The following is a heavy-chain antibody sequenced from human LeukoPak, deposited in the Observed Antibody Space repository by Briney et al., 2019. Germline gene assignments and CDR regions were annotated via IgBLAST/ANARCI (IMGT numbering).Heavy chain of an antibody. CDR3: ARVSPTTVTTGDY. V-gene: IGHV4-39*01. Sequence: SETLSLTCTVSGGSISSSSYYWGWIRQPPGKGLEWIGNIYYSGSTYYNPSLESRVTISVDTSKNQFSLKLTSVTAADTAVYYCARVSPTTVTTGDYWGQGTLVTVSS. D-gene: IGHD4-17*01. J-gene: IGHJ4*02. CDR2: IYYSGST. CDR1: GGSISSSSYY.